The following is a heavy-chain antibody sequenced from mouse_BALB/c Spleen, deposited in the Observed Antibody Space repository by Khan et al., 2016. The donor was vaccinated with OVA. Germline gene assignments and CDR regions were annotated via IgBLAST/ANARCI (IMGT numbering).Heavy chain of an antibody. V-gene: IGHV1S135*01. J-gene: IGHJ1*01. CDR3: ARSTWYFDV. CDR2: IDPYYGGI. Sequence: VQLKQSGPELEKPGASVKISCKASGYSFTGYNMNWVKQSNGKSLEWIANIDPYYGGISYNQKFKGKATLTVDKSSSTAFMQLKSLTSEDSAVYYCARSTWYFDVWGAGTTVTVSA. CDR1: GYSFTGYN.